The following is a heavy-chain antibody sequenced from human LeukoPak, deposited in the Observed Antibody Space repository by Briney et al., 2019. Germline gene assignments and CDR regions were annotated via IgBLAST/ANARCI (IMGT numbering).Heavy chain of an antibody. CDR2: FDPEDGET. J-gene: IGHJ5*02. CDR3: ATVGDCSGGSCYSIGLNWFDP. CDR1: GYTLTELS. V-gene: IGHV1-24*01. Sequence: GASVKVSCTVSGYTLTELSMHWVRQAPGKGLEWMGGFDPEDGETIYAQKFQGRVTMTEDTSTDTAYMELSSLRSEDTAVYYCATVGDCSGGSCYSIGLNWFDPWGQGTLVTVSS. D-gene: IGHD2-15*01.